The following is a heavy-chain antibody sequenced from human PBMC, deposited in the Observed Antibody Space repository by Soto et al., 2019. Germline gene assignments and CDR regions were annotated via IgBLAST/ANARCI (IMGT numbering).Heavy chain of an antibody. CDR2: INPNSGGT. Sequence: ASVKVSCKASGYTFTGYYMHWVRQAPGQGLEWMGWINPNSGGTNYAQKFQGRVTMTRDTSISTAYMELSRLRSDDTAVYYCARVQLGIVGSFDYWGQGTLVTVSS. D-gene: IGHD7-27*01. J-gene: IGHJ4*02. V-gene: IGHV1-2*02. CDR1: GYTFTGYY. CDR3: ARVQLGIVGSFDY.